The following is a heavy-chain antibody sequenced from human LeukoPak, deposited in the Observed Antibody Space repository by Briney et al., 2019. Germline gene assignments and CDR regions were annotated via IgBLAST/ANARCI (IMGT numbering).Heavy chain of an antibody. CDR3: ARGDYYDNSGYPP. D-gene: IGHD3-22*01. CDR2: IRSYAYGGTT. J-gene: IGHJ4*02. V-gene: IGHV3-49*04. CDR1: GLIFGDYA. Sequence: GGSLRLSCAASGLIFGDYAMSWVRQAPGKGLEWVGFIRSYAYGGTTEYAASVKGRFTISRDDSKSIAYLQMNSLKTEDTAVYYCARGDYYDNSGYPPWGQGILVTVSS.